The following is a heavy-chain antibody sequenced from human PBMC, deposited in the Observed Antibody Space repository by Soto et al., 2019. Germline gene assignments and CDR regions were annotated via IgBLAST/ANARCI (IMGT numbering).Heavy chain of an antibody. J-gene: IGHJ4*02. CDR3: ASLGLLPY. D-gene: IGHD2-15*01. V-gene: IGHV3-23*01. CDR2: ISGSGGST. CDR1: GFTFSSYA. Sequence: EVQLLESGGGLVQPGGSLRLSCAASGFTFSSYAMSWVRQAPGKGLEWVSAISGSGGSTYYADSVKGRFTISKANSKNTLYLKMNSLRAEDTAVYYCASLGLLPYWGQGTLVTVSS.